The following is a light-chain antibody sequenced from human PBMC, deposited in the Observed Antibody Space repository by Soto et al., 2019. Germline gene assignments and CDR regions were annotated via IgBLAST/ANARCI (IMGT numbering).Light chain of an antibody. J-gene: IGKJ4*01. V-gene: IGKV2-28*01. CDR3: MQALQTPPT. Sequence: GMTQSPLSLPVTAGEPASISCRSSQNLLHGNGYNYLDWYLQKPGQSPQLLIYLGSNRASGVPDRFSGSGSGTDFTLKISRVEAEDVGVYYCMQALQTPPTFGGGTKVDIK. CDR1: QNLLHGNGYNY. CDR2: LGS.